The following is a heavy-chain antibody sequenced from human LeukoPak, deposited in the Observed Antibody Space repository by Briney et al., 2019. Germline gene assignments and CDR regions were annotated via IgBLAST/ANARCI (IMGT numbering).Heavy chain of an antibody. J-gene: IGHJ6*03. CDR1: GYTFTSYD. CDR2: MNPNSGNT. V-gene: IGHV1-8*01. CDR3: ARLASGFGELFPYYYYYYMDV. D-gene: IGHD3-10*01. Sequence: ASVKVSCKASGYTFTSYDINWVRQATGQGLEWMGWMNPNSGNTGYAQKFQGRVTMTRNTSISTAYMELSSLRSEDTAVYYCARLASGFGELFPYYYYYYMDVWGKGTTVTISS.